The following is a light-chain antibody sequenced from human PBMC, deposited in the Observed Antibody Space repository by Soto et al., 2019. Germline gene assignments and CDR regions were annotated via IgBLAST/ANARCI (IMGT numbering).Light chain of an antibody. CDR3: QRRSTSPPSLT. V-gene: IGKV3-11*01. Sequence: TKSTATVSLSPRERATLSCGACQSVSSYLAWYQQKPGQAPWLLIYDASNRATGIPARFSGSGSGTDFTLTISSLEPEDFAVYYCQRRSTSPPSLTFGGGTKVDIK. CDR1: QSVSSY. J-gene: IGKJ4*01. CDR2: DAS.